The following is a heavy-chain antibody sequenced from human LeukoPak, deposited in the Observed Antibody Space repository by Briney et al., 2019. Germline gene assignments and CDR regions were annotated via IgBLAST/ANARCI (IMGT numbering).Heavy chain of an antibody. J-gene: IGHJ5*02. CDR3: ARASQLVISRRGNWFDP. D-gene: IGHD6-6*01. Sequence: SETLSLTCAVFGGSFSMYYWSCIRQPPGKVLQWIGEINHNGSTNNNPSLKSRVTISVDRSKNQFSLKLNSVTAADTAVYYCARASQLVISRRGNWFDPWGQGTLVTVSS. V-gene: IGHV4-34*01. CDR2: INHNGST. CDR1: GGSFSMYY.